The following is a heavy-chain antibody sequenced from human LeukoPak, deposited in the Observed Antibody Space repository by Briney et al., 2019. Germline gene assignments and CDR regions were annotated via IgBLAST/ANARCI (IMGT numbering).Heavy chain of an antibody. D-gene: IGHD1-1*01. CDR2: IYHSGST. J-gene: IGHJ6*02. V-gene: IGHV4-4*02. Sequence: PSETLSLTCAVSGGSISSSNWWSWVRQPPGKGLEWIGEIYHSGSTNYNPSLKSRVTISVDKSKNQFSLKLSSVTAADTAVYYCARHAWREAYYYGMDVWGQGTTVTVSS. CDR3: ARHAWREAYYYGMDV. CDR1: GGSISSSNW.